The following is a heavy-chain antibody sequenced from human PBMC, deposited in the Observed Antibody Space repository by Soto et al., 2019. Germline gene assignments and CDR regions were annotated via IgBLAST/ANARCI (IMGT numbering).Heavy chain of an antibody. CDR3: AKTSDYFGPGSYFDY. D-gene: IGHD3-10*01. V-gene: IGHV3-23*01. CDR2: INGGGGST. Sequence: GGSLRLSCAASGFAFSTYAMTWVRQAPGQGLEWVSTINGGGGSTYYADSVKGRFTISRDNSKNILSLQMNSLRAEDTAMYYCAKTSDYFGPGSYFDYWAQGTLVTVSS. CDR1: GFAFSTYA. J-gene: IGHJ4*02.